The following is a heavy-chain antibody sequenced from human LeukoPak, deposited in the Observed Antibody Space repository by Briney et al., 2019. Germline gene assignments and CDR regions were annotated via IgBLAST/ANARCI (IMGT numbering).Heavy chain of an antibody. CDR1: GFTFSNYA. V-gene: IGHV3-33*08. J-gene: IGHJ4*02. Sequence: GGSLRLSCAAAGFTFSNYAMHWVRQAPGKGLEWLAVIGYDGSNKYYADSVKGRFNISRDNSKNTLYLQMNSLRVEDTAVYYCARDSASTPLDYWGQGTLVTVSS. CDR2: IGYDGSNK. D-gene: IGHD1-26*01. CDR3: ARDSASTPLDY.